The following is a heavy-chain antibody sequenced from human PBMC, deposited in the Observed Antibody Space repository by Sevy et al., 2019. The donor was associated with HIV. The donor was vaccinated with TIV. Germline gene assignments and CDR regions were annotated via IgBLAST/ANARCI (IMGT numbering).Heavy chain of an antibody. D-gene: IGHD3-9*01. Sequence: GGSLRLSCAASGFTFSSYAMHWVRQAPGKGLEWVAVISYDGSNKYYADSVKGRFTISRDNSKNTQYLQMNSLRAEDTAESYCASWYFVYFDYSGQGTLVTVSS. CDR3: ASWYFVYFDY. V-gene: IGHV3-30-3*01. CDR1: GFTFSSYA. CDR2: ISYDGSNK. J-gene: IGHJ4*02.